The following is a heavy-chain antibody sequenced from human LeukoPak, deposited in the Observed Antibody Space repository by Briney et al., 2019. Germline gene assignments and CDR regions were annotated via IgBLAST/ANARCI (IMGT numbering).Heavy chain of an antibody. CDR3: VRDGYPFDL. V-gene: IGHV3-7*04. J-gene: IGHJ2*01. Sequence: VGALLLYGVCTGFTYLGYRMSWLREAPGAGVDGVANIKQVGSERYYVDSVTGRFTIRRDNAKNSLSLQLRRRRGEEPAVYYLVRDGYPFDLWGRGILVTVSS. CDR2: IKQVGSER. D-gene: IGHD2-2*03. CDR1: GFTYLGYR.